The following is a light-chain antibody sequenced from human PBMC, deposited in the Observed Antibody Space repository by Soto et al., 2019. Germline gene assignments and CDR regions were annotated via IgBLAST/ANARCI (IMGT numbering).Light chain of an antibody. CDR3: QHYGTSPGT. V-gene: IGKV3-11*01. J-gene: IGKJ5*01. CDR2: DAS. CDR1: QSVSSY. Sequence: EIVLTQSPATLSLSPGERATLSCRASQSVSSYLAWYQQKPGQAPRLLIYDASNRATGIPARFSGSGSGTDFTLTISGLEPEDFAVYYCQHYGTSPGTFGQGTRLEI.